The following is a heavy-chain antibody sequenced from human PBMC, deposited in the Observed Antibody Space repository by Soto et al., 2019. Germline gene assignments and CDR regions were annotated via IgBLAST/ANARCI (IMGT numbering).Heavy chain of an antibody. V-gene: IGHV3-7*01. CDR3: ARGTTAAD. D-gene: IGHD6-25*01. Sequence: EVQLVESGGGLVQPGGSLRLSCAASGFTFSTYWMTWVRQAPGKGLEWVASIKLDGSEKQYVDSVKGRFTISRDNAKESLYLQMNTLRGEDSGLYYFARGTTAADWGQGTRVTVSS. CDR2: IKLDGSEK. J-gene: IGHJ4*02. CDR1: GFTFSTYW.